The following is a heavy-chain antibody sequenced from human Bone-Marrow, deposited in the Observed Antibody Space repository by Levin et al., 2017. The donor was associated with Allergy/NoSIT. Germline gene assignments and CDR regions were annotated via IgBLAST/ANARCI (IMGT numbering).Heavy chain of an antibody. D-gene: IGHD2-8*02. V-gene: IGHV3-53*01. CDR3: ARKTDTGGSGGDF. CDR1: EFPVSRHF. CDR2: IYSGGDT. J-gene: IGHJ4*02. Sequence: SCAVSEFPVSRHFMTWVRQGPGKGPEWVAVIYSGGDTSYAASVRGRFTISRDSSRNTLNLQMNSLTVEDTAVYYCARKTDTGGSGGDFWGQGTLVTVSS.